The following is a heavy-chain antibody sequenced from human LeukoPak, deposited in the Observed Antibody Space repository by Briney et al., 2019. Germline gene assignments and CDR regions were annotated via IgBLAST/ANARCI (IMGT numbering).Heavy chain of an antibody. J-gene: IGHJ5*02. Sequence: PSETLSLTCAVYGWSFSGYYWSWIRQPPGKGLEWIGEINHSGSTNYNSSLKSRVTISVDTSKNQFSLKLNSVTAADTAVYYCARGELGYCSGGSCYSGINWFDPWGQGTLVSVSS. CDR2: INHSGST. V-gene: IGHV4-34*01. CDR1: GWSFSGYY. CDR3: ARGELGYCSGGSCYSGINWFDP. D-gene: IGHD2-15*01.